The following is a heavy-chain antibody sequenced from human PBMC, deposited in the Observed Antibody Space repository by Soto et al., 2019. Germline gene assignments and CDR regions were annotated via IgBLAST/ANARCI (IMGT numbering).Heavy chain of an antibody. D-gene: IGHD6-19*01. V-gene: IGHV3-23*01. J-gene: IGHJ5*02. CDR3: ARDQISGWYDN. CDR2: MGGSVDSK. Sequence: EVQLLESGGGLVKPGGSLRLSRAASGFAFGRYALSWVRQAPGKGLEWVSAMGGSVDSKSYADSVKGRFTISRDDPKNTLFLEMNSLRPEDTAIYFCARDQISGWYDNWGQGTLVTVSS. CDR1: GFAFGRYA.